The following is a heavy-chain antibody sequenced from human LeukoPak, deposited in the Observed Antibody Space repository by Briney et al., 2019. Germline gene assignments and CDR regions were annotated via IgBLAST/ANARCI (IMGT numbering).Heavy chain of an antibody. D-gene: IGHD6-13*01. Sequence: PSGTLSLTCAVSGGSISSNNWWSWVRQPPGKGLEWIGEIFHSGSTNYNPSLKSRVTISVDKSKNQFSLRLNSVTAADTAVYYCARAEPRGSIWYPYWGQGTLVTVSS. J-gene: IGHJ4*02. CDR3: ARAEPRGSIWYPY. CDR2: IFHSGST. V-gene: IGHV4-4*02. CDR1: GGSISSNNW.